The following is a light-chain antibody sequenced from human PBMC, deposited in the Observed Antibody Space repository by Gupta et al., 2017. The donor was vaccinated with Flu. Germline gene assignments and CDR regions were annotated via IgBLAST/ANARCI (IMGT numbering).Light chain of an antibody. CDR3: SSYTSSSTPWV. Sequence: HSALTQPASVSGSPGQSIPISCTGTSSDVGGYNYVSWYQQHPGKAPKLMIYEVSNRPSGVSNRFSGSKSGNTASLTISGLQAEDEADYYCSSYTSSSTPWVFGGGTKLTVL. J-gene: IGLJ3*02. CDR2: EVS. CDR1: SSDVGGYNY. V-gene: IGLV2-14*01.